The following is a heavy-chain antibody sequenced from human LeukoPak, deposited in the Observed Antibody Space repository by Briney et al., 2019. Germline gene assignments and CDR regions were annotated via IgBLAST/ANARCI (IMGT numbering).Heavy chain of an antibody. J-gene: IGHJ3*02. D-gene: IGHD6-13*01. CDR3: ASLIAAALRGAFDI. CDR2: IYYSGST. V-gene: IGHV4-39*01. Sequence: NPSETLSLTRTVSGGSISSSSYYWGWIRQPPGKGLEWIGSIYYSGSTYYNPSLKSRVTISVDTSKNQFSLKLSSVTAADTAVYYCASLIAAALRGAFDIWGQGTMVTVSS. CDR1: GGSISSSSYY.